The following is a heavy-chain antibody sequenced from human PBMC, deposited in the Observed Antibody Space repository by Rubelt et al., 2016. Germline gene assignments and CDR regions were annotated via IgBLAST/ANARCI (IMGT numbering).Heavy chain of an antibody. CDR2: ISYDGSNK. V-gene: IGHV3-30*19. CDR3: ARDYDSGSAFDY. Sequence: SYGMHWVRQAPGKGLEWVAVISYDGSNKYYADSVKGRFTISRDNSKNTLYLQMNSLRAEDTAVYYCARDYDSGSAFDYWGQGTLVTVSS. D-gene: IGHD3-22*01. J-gene: IGHJ4*02. CDR1: SYG.